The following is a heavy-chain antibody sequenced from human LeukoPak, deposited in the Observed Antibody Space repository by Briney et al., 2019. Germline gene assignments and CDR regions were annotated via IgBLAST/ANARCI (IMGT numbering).Heavy chain of an antibody. D-gene: IGHD3-10*01. J-gene: IGHJ5*02. Sequence: ASVKVSCKASGYTFTDSYMHWVRQAPGQGLEWMGWISAYNGNTNYAQKLQGRVTMTTDTSTSTAYMELGSLRSEDTAVYYCAREYYYGSGIPLLFDPWGQGTLVTVSS. CDR1: GYTFTDSY. V-gene: IGHV1-18*04. CDR3: AREYYYGSGIPLLFDP. CDR2: ISAYNGNT.